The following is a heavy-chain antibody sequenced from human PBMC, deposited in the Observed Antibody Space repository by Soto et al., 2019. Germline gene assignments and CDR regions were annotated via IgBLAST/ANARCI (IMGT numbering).Heavy chain of an antibody. CDR2: IKQDGSEK. J-gene: IGHJ4*02. CDR1: GFTFSSYW. CDR3: ARLITIFGVVIIPVYFDY. Sequence: EVQLVESGGGLVQPGGSLRLSCAASGFTFSSYWMSWVRQAPGKGLEWVANIKQDGSEKYYVDSVKGRFTISRDNAKNSLYLQMNSLRAEDTAVYYCARLITIFGVVIIPVYFDYWGQGTLVTVSS. V-gene: IGHV3-7*01. D-gene: IGHD3-3*01.